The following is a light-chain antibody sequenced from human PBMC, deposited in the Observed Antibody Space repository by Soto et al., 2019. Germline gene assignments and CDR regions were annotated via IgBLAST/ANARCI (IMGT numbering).Light chain of an antibody. CDR1: SSNIGAGYD. V-gene: IGLV1-40*01. CDR2: GNT. J-gene: IGLJ2*01. CDR3: LSFASSLSVV. Sequence: QSVLTQPPSVSGAPGQRITISCTGSSSNIGAGYDVHWYQQLPGRAPKLMIYGNTNRPSGVPDRFSGSKSGTSASLAITRLQAEDEADYYCLSFASSLSVVFGGGTKLTVL.